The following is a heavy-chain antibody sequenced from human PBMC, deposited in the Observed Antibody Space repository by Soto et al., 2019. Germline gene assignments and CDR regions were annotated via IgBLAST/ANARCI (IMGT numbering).Heavy chain of an antibody. CDR2: VPDSWGS. V-gene: IGHV4-59*08. Sequence: QEPLQESGPGLVKPSETLSLSCTVSGGSISRYYWCWIRQTPGKGLEWIGYVPDSWGSNYNPSLKSRVAISLDTSKSQFSLKLTSVTATDTAVYYCARQGFGALQGLVEVWGQGTTVTGSS. CDR1: GGSISRYY. D-gene: IGHD3-10*01. J-gene: IGHJ6*02. CDR3: ARQGFGALQGLVEV.